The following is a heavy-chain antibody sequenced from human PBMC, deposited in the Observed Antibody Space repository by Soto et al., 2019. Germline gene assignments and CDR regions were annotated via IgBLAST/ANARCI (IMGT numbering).Heavy chain of an antibody. CDR2: IYYSGST. V-gene: IGHV4-39*01. CDR1: GGSISSSSYY. D-gene: IGHD4-17*01. J-gene: IGHJ6*02. CDR3: ARSAVTRSYYYYYYGMDV. Sequence: SETLSLTCTVSGGSISSSSYYWGWIRQPPGKGLEWIGSIYYSGSTYYNPSLKSRVTISVDTSKNQFSLKLSSVTAADTAVYYCARSAVTRSYYYYYYGMDVWGQGTTVTVS.